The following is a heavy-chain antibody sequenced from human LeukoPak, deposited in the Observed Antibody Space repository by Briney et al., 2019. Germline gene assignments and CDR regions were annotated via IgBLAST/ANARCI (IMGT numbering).Heavy chain of an antibody. CDR1: GGTFSSYG. J-gene: IGHJ4*02. D-gene: IGHD5-18*01. CDR3: ARDEAWGSPVDSGYNYGARYFDY. Sequence: VASVKVSCKASGGTFSSYGISWVRQAPGQGLEWMGWISAYNGNTNYAQKLQGRLTMTTDTSTSTAYMELRSLRSDDTAVYYCARDEAWGSPVDSGYNYGARYFDYWGQGTLVTVSS. CDR2: ISAYNGNT. V-gene: IGHV1-18*01.